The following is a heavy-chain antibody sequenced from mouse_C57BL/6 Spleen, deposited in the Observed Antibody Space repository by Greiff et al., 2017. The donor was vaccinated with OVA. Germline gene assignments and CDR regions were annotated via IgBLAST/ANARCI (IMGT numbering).Heavy chain of an antibody. Sequence: QVQLQQSGPGLVQPSQSLSITCTVSGFSLTSYGVHWVRQSPGQGLEWLGVIWSGGSTDYNAAFISRLSISKDNSKSQVFLKMNSLQADDTAIYYCARGKYYGCSYNWYFDVWGTGTTVTVSS. CDR2: IWSGGST. CDR3: ARGKYYGCSYNWYFDV. V-gene: IGHV2-2*01. CDR1: GFSLTSYG. J-gene: IGHJ1*03. D-gene: IGHD1-1*01.